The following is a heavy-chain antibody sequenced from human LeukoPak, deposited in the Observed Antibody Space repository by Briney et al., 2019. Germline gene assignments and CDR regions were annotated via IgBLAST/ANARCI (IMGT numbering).Heavy chain of an antibody. V-gene: IGHV3-33*01. J-gene: IGHJ2*01. CDR1: GFTFSSYV. CDR3: ARDYGGNYWYFDL. CDR2: IWQDGSNK. Sequence: PGGSLRLSCAASGFTFSSYVMHWVRQAPGKGLEWVALIWQDGSNKYYADSVKGRFTISRDNSKNTLYLQMNSLRAEDTALYYCARDYGGNYWYFDLWGRGGLVTVSS. D-gene: IGHD4-23*01.